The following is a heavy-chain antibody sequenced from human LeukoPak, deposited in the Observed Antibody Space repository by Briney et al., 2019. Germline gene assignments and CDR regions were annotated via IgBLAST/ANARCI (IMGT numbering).Heavy chain of an antibody. D-gene: IGHD3-22*01. Sequence: GGSLRLSCAASGFTVSSNYMSWVRQAPGKGLEWVSVIYSGGSTYYADSVKGRFTISRDNSKNTLYLQMNSLRAEDTAVYYCVVDYDSSGYDYWGQGTLVTVSS. V-gene: IGHV3-66*01. CDR1: GFTVSSNY. CDR3: VVDYDSSGYDY. J-gene: IGHJ4*02. CDR2: IYSGGST.